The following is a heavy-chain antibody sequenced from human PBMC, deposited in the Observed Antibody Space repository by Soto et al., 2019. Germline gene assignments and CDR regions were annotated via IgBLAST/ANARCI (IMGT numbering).Heavy chain of an antibody. CDR1: GGSISSSSYY. Sequence: QLQLQESGPGLVKPSETLSLTCTVSGGSISSSSYYWDWIRQPPVKGLEWIGSFDYGGSTYYNPSLKSRVTISVDTSKNQFSLKLSSVTAADTAVFYCARHRGGSGVNFDYWGQGTLVTVSS. D-gene: IGHD5-12*01. CDR3: ARHRGGSGVNFDY. V-gene: IGHV4-39*01. CDR2: FDYGGST. J-gene: IGHJ4*02.